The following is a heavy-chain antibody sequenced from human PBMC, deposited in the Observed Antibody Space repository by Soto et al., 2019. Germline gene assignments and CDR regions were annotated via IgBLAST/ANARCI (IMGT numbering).Heavy chain of an antibody. J-gene: IGHJ5*02. Sequence: PSETLSLTCTVSGGSISGYYWSWIRQPPGKGLEWIGNVYYSGGAKYNPSVKRRVSISVDTSKNQFSLNLSSVTAADTAVYYCTRCYSNYEWWFDPWGQGTLVTVS. CDR2: VYYSGGA. D-gene: IGHD4-4*01. CDR3: TRCYSNYEWWFDP. CDR1: GGSISGYY. V-gene: IGHV4-59*01.